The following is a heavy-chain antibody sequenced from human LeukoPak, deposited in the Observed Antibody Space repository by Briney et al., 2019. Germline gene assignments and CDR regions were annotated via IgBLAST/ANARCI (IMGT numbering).Heavy chain of an antibody. Sequence: SETLSLTCAISDEPFSGYYWGWIRQPPGKGLELIGEINRNGNTDYNPSLKSRVTISVDTSKNQFSLKLSSVTAADTAVYYCASVLNGYYFDYWGQGTLVTVSS. CDR2: INRNGNT. V-gene: IGHV4-34*01. CDR3: ASVLNGYYFDY. J-gene: IGHJ4*02. CDR1: DEPFSGYY. D-gene: IGHD2-8*01.